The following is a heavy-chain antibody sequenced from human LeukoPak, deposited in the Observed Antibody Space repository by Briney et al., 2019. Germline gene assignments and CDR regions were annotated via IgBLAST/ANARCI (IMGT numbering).Heavy chain of an antibody. Sequence: SETLSLTCAVYGGSFSGYYWSWIRQPPGKGLEWIGEINHSGSTNYNPSLKSRVTISVDTSKNQFSLKLSSVTAADTAVYYCARDLGVTVRFNWFDPWGQGTLVTVSS. CDR3: ARDLGVTVRFNWFDP. CDR1: GGSFSGYY. V-gene: IGHV4-34*01. CDR2: INHSGST. D-gene: IGHD2-21*02. J-gene: IGHJ5*02.